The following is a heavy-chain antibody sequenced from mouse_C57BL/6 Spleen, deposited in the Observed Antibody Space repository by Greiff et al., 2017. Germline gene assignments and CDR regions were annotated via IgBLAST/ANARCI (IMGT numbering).Heavy chain of an antibody. Sequence: EVQGVESGPELVKPGASVKIPCKASGYTFTDYNMDWVKQSPGKSLEWIGDINPNNGGTIYNQKFKGKATLTVDKSSSTAYMELRSLTSEDTAVYYCARRGIYYGNPYYFDYWGQGTTLTVSS. CDR1: GYTFTDYN. J-gene: IGHJ2*01. V-gene: IGHV1-18*01. CDR3: ARRGIYYGNPYYFDY. D-gene: IGHD2-1*01. CDR2: INPNNGGT.